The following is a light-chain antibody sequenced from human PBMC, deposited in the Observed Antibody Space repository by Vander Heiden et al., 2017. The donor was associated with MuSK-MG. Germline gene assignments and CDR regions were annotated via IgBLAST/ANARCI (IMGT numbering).Light chain of an antibody. J-gene: IGKJ1*01. CDR1: QSIHRY. CDR3: QQNNITPLS. Sequence: DIQMTQSPSSLSASVGDRVTITCRASQSIHRYLNWYQQKPGKVPKLLIYGASSLQSGVPSRFSGSGFGTDFTLTITSLQPEDFATYYCQQNNITPLSFGQGTKVEIK. CDR2: GAS. V-gene: IGKV1-39*01.